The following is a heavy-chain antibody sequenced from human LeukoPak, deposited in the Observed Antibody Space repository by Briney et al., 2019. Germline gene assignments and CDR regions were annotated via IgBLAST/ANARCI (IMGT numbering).Heavy chain of an antibody. CDR2: ISNTGIT. Sequence: PSETLSLTCTVSGGSISSYFWNWIRQPPGQGLEWIGYISNTGITKYNPSLKSRVAISADTSKNQFSLNLNSVTAADTAVCYCAKASVTTAVLCDWWGQGTLVAVSS. V-gene: IGHV4-59*01. CDR1: GGSISSYF. CDR3: AKASVTTAVLCDW. D-gene: IGHD4-23*01. J-gene: IGHJ4*02.